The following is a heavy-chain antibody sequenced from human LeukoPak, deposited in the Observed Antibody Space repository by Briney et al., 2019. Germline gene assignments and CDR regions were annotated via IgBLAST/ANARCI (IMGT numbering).Heavy chain of an antibody. Sequence: GSLRLSCAASGFTFSSYSMNWVRQAPGKGLEWVSYISSSGSTIYYADSVKGRFTISRDDAKNSLYLQMNSLRAEDTAVYYCAELGITMIGGVWGKGTTVTISS. D-gene: IGHD3-10*02. J-gene: IGHJ6*04. CDR2: ISSSGSTI. CDR1: GFTFSSYS. CDR3: AELGITMIGGV. V-gene: IGHV3-48*04.